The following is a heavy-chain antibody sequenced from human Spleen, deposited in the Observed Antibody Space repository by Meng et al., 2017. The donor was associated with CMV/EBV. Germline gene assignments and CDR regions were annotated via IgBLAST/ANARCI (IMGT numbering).Heavy chain of an antibody. Sequence: FTFSSYSMNWVRQAPGKGLEWVSSISSSSSYIYYADSVKGRFTISRDNAKNSLYLQMNSLRAEDTAVYYCARDKGYCSSTSCSNMDVWGQGTTVTVSS. CDR1: FTFSSYS. D-gene: IGHD2-2*01. CDR3: ARDKGYCSSTSCSNMDV. CDR2: ISSSSSYI. V-gene: IGHV3-21*01. J-gene: IGHJ6*02.